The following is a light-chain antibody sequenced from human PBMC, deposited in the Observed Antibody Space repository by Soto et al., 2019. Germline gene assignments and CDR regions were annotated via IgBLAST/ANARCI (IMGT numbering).Light chain of an antibody. Sequence: QSALTQSASVSGSPGQSITISCTGTSSDVGNYNYVSWYQQHPGQAPKLMIYDVSNRPSGVSNRFSGSKSGNTASLTISGLQAEDEADYYCSSYTPSSTLVFGGGTKLTVL. CDR3: SSYTPSSTLV. CDR2: DVS. CDR1: SSDVGNYNY. J-gene: IGLJ3*02. V-gene: IGLV2-14*01.